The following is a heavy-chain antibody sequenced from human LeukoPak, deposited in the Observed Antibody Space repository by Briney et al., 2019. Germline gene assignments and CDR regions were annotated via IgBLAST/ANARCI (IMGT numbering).Heavy chain of an antibody. CDR1: GFTFSSYA. Sequence: GGSLRLSCAASGFTFSSYAMSWVRQAPGKGPEWVSTIGGGGEYTYYADSVKGRFIISRDNSKNTFYLQMNSLRAEDTAVYYCAKVLSGSRDYWGQGTLATVFS. J-gene: IGHJ4*02. V-gene: IGHV3-23*01. CDR3: AKVLSGSRDY. D-gene: IGHD1-26*01. CDR2: IGGGGEYT.